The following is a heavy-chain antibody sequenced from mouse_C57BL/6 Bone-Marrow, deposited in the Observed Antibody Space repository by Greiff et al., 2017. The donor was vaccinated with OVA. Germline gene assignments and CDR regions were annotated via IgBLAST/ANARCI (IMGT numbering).Heavy chain of an antibody. Sequence: VQLQQPVAELVMPGASVQLSCKASGYPFTSYWMHWVKQRPGQGLEWIGEIDPSDSYTNYNQKFKGKSTLTVDKSSSPAYMQLSSLTSEYSAVHYCARLTNRGQGTLVTVSA. D-gene: IGHD1-3*01. CDR2: IDPSDSYT. CDR3: ARLTN. J-gene: IGHJ3*01. CDR1: GYPFTSYW. V-gene: IGHV1-69*01.